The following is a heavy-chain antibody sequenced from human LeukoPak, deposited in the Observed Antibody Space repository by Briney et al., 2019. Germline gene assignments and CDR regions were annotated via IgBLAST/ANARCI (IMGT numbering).Heavy chain of an antibody. V-gene: IGHV3-33*01. CDR3: ARAQPTSSWKAYDV. Sequence: GESLRLSCATSGFTFSSYVMHWVRQGPGKGLEWVAIMWFDGSNKYYADSVKGRFTISRGNSKNTLLLQMSSLRAEDTAAYFCARAQPTSSWKAYDVWGQGTTVTVSS. D-gene: IGHD6-13*01. CDR1: GFTFSSYV. CDR2: MWFDGSNK. J-gene: IGHJ3*01.